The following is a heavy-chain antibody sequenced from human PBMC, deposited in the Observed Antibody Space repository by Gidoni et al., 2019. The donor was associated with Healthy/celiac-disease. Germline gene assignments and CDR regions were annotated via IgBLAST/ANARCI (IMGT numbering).Heavy chain of an antibody. Sequence: QVQLQESGTGLVKPSPTLSLTCTVSGGPISSGDYYWGWSRQPPGKGLEWIGYIDYIGSTYYNPSLKSRVTISVDTSKNQFSLKLSSVTAADTAVYYCAGLRFLEVYFDYWGQGTLVTVSS. V-gene: IGHV4-30-4*01. CDR2: IDYIGST. J-gene: IGHJ4*02. D-gene: IGHD3-3*01. CDR1: GGPISSGDYY. CDR3: AGLRFLEVYFDY.